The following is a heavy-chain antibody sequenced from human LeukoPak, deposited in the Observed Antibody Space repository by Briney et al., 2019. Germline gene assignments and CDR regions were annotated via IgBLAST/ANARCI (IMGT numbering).Heavy chain of an antibody. J-gene: IGHJ4*02. D-gene: IGHD3-22*01. V-gene: IGHV3-30*18. CDR2: ISYDGSNK. CDR1: GFTFSSYG. CDR3: AKEHSSGYLVLDY. Sequence: PGRSLTLSCAASGFTFSSYGMHWVRQAPGKGLEWLAVISYDGSNKYYADSVKVRFTISRDNSKNTLYLQMNSLRAEDTAVYYCAKEHSSGYLVLDYWGQGTLVTVSS.